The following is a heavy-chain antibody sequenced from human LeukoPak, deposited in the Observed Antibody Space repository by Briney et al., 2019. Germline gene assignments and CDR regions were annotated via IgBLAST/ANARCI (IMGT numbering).Heavy chain of an antibody. CDR3: ARDSALDWFNWFDP. D-gene: IGHD3-9*01. V-gene: IGHV3-48*01. CDR2: ISRGSSTI. Sequence: GGSLRLSCAASGFTFSSYSMNWVRQAPGKGLEWISYISRGSSTIYYADSVKGRFTISRDNAKNSLYLQMNSLRAEDTAVYYCARDSALDWFNWFDPWGQGTLVTVSS. J-gene: IGHJ5*02. CDR1: GFTFSSYS.